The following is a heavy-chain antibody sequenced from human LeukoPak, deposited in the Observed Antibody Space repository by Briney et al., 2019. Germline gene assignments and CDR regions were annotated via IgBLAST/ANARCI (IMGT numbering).Heavy chain of an antibody. CDR2: IYHSGTT. CDR1: GYSVTINYY. CDR3: ARSEGMATITYFDY. Sequence: SETLSLTCTVSGYSVTINYYWGWIRQPPGKGLEWIGGIYHSGTTYYNPSLKSRLALSLDTSKNQFSLKLSSVTASDTAVYYCARSEGMATITYFDYWGQGTLVTVSS. D-gene: IGHD5-24*01. J-gene: IGHJ4*02. V-gene: IGHV4-38-2*02.